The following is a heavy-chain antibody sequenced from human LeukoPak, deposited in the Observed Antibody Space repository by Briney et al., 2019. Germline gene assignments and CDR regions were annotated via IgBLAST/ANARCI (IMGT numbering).Heavy chain of an antibody. CDR3: AREGGIAAAGTVNFDY. Sequence: ASVKVSCKASGYTFTGYYMHWVRQAPGQGLEWTGWINPNSGGTNYAQKFQGRVTVTRDTSISTAYMELSRLRSDDTAVYYCAREGGIAAAGTVNFDYWGQGTLVTVSS. CDR1: GYTFTGYY. D-gene: IGHD6-13*01. V-gene: IGHV1-2*02. CDR2: INPNSGGT. J-gene: IGHJ4*02.